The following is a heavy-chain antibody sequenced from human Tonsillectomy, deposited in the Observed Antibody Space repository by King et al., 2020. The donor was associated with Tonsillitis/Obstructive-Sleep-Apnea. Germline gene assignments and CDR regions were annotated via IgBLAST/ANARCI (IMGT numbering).Heavy chain of an antibody. V-gene: IGHV3-48*03. J-gene: IGHJ4*02. D-gene: IGHD3-3*01. CDR3: ARAGNFWRAPFDY. CDR1: GFTCSSYE. CDR2: IGSSGTV. Sequence: VQLVESGGGFIQPGGSLRLSCAAYGFTCSSYEMNWVRQAPGKGREWVSYIGSSGTVYYADSVKGRFTISRDNAKNSLYLQMNSLRTEDTAVYYCARAGNFWRAPFDYWGQGTLVTVSS.